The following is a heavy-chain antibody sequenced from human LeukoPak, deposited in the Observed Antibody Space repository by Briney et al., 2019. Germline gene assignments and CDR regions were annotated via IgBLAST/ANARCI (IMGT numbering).Heavy chain of an antibody. CDR3: ARNREYYYDSSGYYYY. Sequence: ASVKVSCKASGGTFSSYAISWVRQAPGQGLEWMGGIIPIFGTANYAQKFQGRVTITADESTSTAYMELSSLRSEDTAVYYCARNREYYYDSSGYYYYWGQGTLVTVSS. CDR1: GGTFSSYA. D-gene: IGHD3-22*01. J-gene: IGHJ4*02. CDR2: IIPIFGTA. V-gene: IGHV1-69*13.